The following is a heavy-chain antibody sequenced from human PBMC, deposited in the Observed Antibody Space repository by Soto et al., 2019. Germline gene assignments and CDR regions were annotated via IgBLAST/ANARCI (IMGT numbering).Heavy chain of an antibody. D-gene: IGHD1-26*01. Sequence: PGGSLRLSCAPSGFIFSNFWMSWVRQAPGRGPGWVANINQGGSETYYANSVKDRFTITRDNAKNSLYLKMNSLDAEDTAVYFCTQDRISADDSGPFDSWGQGALVTVSS. V-gene: IGHV3-7*05. CDR2: INQGGSET. CDR3: TQDRISADDSGPFDS. J-gene: IGHJ4*02. CDR1: GFIFSNFW.